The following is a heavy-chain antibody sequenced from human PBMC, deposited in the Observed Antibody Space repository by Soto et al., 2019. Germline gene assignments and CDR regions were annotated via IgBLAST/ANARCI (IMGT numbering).Heavy chain of an antibody. CDR1: GFTFNSYA. J-gene: IGHJ4*02. Sequence: GGSTKLSSAASGFTFNSYAMSWVRKDKGKGLEWVSAISGSGGSTYYADSVKGRFTISRDNSKNTLYLQMNSLRAEDTAVYYCAKDRPIRGSSHYFDFWGQGTLVTVSS. CDR3: AKDRPIRGSSHYFDF. D-gene: IGHD1-26*01. CDR2: ISGSGGST. V-gene: IGHV3-23*01.